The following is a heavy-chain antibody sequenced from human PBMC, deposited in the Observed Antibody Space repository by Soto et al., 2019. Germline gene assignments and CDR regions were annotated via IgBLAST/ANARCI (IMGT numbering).Heavy chain of an antibody. D-gene: IGHD3-16*01. CDR3: GRNRITPRGDAFDL. CDR1: GGTFSTYI. CDR2: IIPIPDIT. Sequence: QVQLVQSGSEVRKPGSSVKVSCKAPGGTFSTYIISWVRQAPGQGLEWMGRIIPIPDITNYAQKFQGRVTVTADRSTSTAYMALTSLKSEDTAVYYCGRNRITPRGDAFDLWGQGTMVTVSS. J-gene: IGHJ3*01. V-gene: IGHV1-69*02.